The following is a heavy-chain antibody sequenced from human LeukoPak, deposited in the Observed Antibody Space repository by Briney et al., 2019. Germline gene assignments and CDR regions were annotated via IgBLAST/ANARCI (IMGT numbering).Heavy chain of an antibody. J-gene: IGHJ4*02. CDR2: IYYSGST. D-gene: IGHD4-17*01. CDR3: ASWLTTVTSFDY. Sequence: PSETLSLTCTVSGGSISSGGYYWSWIRQHPGKGLEWIGYIYYSGSTYYNPSLKSRVTTSVDTSKNQFSLKLSSVTAADTAVYYCASWLTTVTSFDYWGQGTLVTVSS. CDR1: GGSISSGGYY. V-gene: IGHV4-31*03.